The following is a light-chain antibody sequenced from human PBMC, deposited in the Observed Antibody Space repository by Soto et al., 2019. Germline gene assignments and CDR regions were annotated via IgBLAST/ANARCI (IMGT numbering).Light chain of an antibody. V-gene: IGKV1-5*01. J-gene: IGKJ2*01. CDR2: DAS. CDR3: QQYNSYSYT. CDR1: QSISSW. Sequence: DIQMTQSPSTLSASVGDRVTITCRASQSISSWLAWYQQKPGKAPKLLIYDASSLESGVPSRFSGIGSGTEFTLTISSLQPDDFATYYGQQYNSYSYTFGQGTKLEIK.